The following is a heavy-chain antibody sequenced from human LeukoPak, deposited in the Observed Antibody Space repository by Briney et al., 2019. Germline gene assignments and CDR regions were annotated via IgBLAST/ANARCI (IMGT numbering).Heavy chain of an antibody. D-gene: IGHD6-13*01. J-gene: IGHJ3*02. CDR1: GGSISSYY. V-gene: IGHV4-4*07. CDR3: ARDRRYSRDNACDM. CDR2: IYTSGST. Sequence: SETLSLTCAVSGGSISSYYWSWIRQPAGKGLEWIGRIYTSGSTNYNPSLQSRVIISVEQSNKQFSLKLSSVTAADTAVYYCARDRRYSRDNACDMWGQGTRVTV.